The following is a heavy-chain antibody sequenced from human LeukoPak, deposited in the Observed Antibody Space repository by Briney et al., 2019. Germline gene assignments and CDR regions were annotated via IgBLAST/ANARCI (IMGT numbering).Heavy chain of an antibody. V-gene: IGHV5-51*01. CDR1: GYSFTSYW. CDR2: IYPVDSHT. J-gene: IGHJ3*02. Sequence: GESLKISWKGSGYSFTSYWIAWVRQMPGKGLEWMRIIYPVDSHTRYSPSFQGQVTISADKSISTAYLQWSSLKASDTAMYYCAVTRAVAYDAFDIWGQGTMVTVSS. D-gene: IGHD6-19*01. CDR3: AVTRAVAYDAFDI.